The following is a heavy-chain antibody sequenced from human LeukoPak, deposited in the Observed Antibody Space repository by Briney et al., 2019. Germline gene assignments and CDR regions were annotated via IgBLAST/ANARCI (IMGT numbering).Heavy chain of an antibody. CDR1: GYTFTGYY. J-gene: IGHJ4*02. CDR2: INPNSGGT. D-gene: IGHD6-19*01. Sequence: ASVKVSCKASGYTFTGYYMHWVRQAPGQGLEWMGWINPNSGGTNYAQKFQGRVTMTRDTSISTAYMELSRLRSDDTAVYYCARDPQYSGGWYFDYWGQGTLVTVSS. CDR3: ARDPQYSGGWYFDY. V-gene: IGHV1-2*02.